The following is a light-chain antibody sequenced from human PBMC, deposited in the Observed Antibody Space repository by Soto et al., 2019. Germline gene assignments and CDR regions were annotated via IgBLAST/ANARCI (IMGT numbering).Light chain of an antibody. CDR2: GAS. J-gene: IGKJ2*01. CDR1: QSVSSN. Sequence: EIVMTQSPATLSVSPGERATLSCRASQSVSSNLAWYQQKPGQAPRLLIYGASTRATGIPARFSGSGSGTEFTLTITSLQSEDFAVYYCHQYHNSPPYTFGQGTKLEIK. CDR3: HQYHNSPPYT. V-gene: IGKV3-15*01.